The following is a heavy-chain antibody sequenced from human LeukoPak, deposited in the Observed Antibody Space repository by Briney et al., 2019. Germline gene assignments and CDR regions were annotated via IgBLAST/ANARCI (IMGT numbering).Heavy chain of an antibody. Sequence: GGSLRLSCAASGFTFDDYAIHSVRQAPRQGLEWVSLISGDGGSTYYADSVKGRFTISRDNSKNSLYLQMNSLRTEDTALYYCAKDKSEGYSYGTHDSSGYSSYWGQGTLVTVSS. CDR3: AKDKSEGYSYGTHDSSGYSSY. CDR2: ISGDGGST. CDR1: GFTFDDYA. D-gene: IGHD3-22*01. V-gene: IGHV3-43*02. J-gene: IGHJ4*02.